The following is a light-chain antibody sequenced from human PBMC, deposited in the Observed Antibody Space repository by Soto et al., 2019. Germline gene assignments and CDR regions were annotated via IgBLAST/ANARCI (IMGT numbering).Light chain of an antibody. V-gene: IGLV2-8*01. J-gene: IGLJ2*01. CDR3: SSSAGSNKV. Sequence: QSALTQPPSESGSPGQSVTISCTGTSSDVGGYNYVSWYQQHPGKAPKLMIYEVSKRPSGVPDRFSGSKSGNTASLTVSGLQREDEADYYCSSSAGSNKVFGGGTKLTVL. CDR1: SSDVGGYNY. CDR2: EVS.